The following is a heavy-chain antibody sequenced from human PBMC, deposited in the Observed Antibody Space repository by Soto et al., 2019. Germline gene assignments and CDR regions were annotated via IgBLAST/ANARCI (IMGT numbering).Heavy chain of an antibody. J-gene: IGHJ6*02. Sequence: PSETLSLTCAVSGGSISSGDYSWSWIRQPPGKGLEWIGYIYYSGSTNYNPSLKSRVTISVDTSKNQFSLKLSSVTAADTAVYYCASVTRTCISTSCYRYYHGMDVWGQGTTVTVSS. CDR1: GGSISSGDYS. D-gene: IGHD2-2*02. V-gene: IGHV4-61*08. CDR3: ASVTRTCISTSCYRYYHGMDV. CDR2: IYYSGST.